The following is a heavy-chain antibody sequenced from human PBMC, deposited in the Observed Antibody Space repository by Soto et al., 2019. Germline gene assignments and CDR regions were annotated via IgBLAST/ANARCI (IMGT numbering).Heavy chain of an antibody. D-gene: IGHD2-21*02. CDR2: IIPILGIA. Sequence: SVKVSCKASGGTFSSYTISWVRQAPGQGLEWMGRIIPILGIANYAQKFQGRVTITADKSTSTAYMELSSLRSEDTAVYYCAGGGNSLAYYFDYWGQGTLVTVSS. V-gene: IGHV1-69*02. CDR3: AGGGNSLAYYFDY. J-gene: IGHJ4*02. CDR1: GGTFSSYT.